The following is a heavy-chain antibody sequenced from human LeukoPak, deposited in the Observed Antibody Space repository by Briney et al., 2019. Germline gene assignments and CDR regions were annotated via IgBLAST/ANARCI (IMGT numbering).Heavy chain of an antibody. CDR3: ARGSGSYYWFFDY. CDR2: IIPIFGTA. J-gene: IGHJ4*02. CDR1: GGTFSSYA. V-gene: IGHV1-69*05. D-gene: IGHD1-26*01. Sequence: EASVKVSCKASGGTFSSYAISWVRQAPGQGLEWMGGIIPIFGTANYAQKFQGRVTITTDESTSTAYMELSSLRSEDTAVYYCARGSGSYYWFFDYWGQGTLVTVSS.